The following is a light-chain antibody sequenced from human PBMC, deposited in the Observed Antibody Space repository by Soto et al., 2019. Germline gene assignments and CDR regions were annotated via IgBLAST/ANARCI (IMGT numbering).Light chain of an antibody. CDR2: GAS. V-gene: IGKV3-20*01. J-gene: IGKJ1*01. Sequence: EIVLTQSPGTLSLSPGERATLSCRASQSVSSSYLAWYQQKPGQAPRLLIYGASSRATGIPDRFSGSGSGTDFTLTISSLQAEDVAIYYCQQYYGTPVTFGQGTKVEIK. CDR1: QSVSSSY. CDR3: QQYYGTPVT.